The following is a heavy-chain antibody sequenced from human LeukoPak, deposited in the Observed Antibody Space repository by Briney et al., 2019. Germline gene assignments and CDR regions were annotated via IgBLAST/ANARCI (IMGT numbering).Heavy chain of an antibody. CDR1: GFTFSSYA. Sequence: PGGSLRLSCAASGFTFSSYAMHWVRQAPGKGLEWVAVISYDGSNKYYADSVKGRFTISRDNSKNTLYLQMNSLRAEDTAVYYCASRDDYGGNSLLPYYGMDVWGQGTTVTVSS. D-gene: IGHD4-23*01. CDR2: ISYDGSNK. CDR3: ASRDDYGGNSLLPYYGMDV. V-gene: IGHV3-30-3*01. J-gene: IGHJ6*02.